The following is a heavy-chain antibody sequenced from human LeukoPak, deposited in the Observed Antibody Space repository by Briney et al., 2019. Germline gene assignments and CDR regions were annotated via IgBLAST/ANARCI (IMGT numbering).Heavy chain of an antibody. J-gene: IGHJ3*02. CDR2: ISYDGSNK. CDR3: AKDRLSVADGDI. V-gene: IGHV3-30-3*01. Sequence: GGSLRLSCAASGFTFSSYAMHWVRQAPGKGLEWVAVISYDGSNKYYADSVKGRFTISRDNSKNTLYLQMNSLRAEDTAVYYCAKDRLSVADGDIWGQGTMVTVSS. D-gene: IGHD6-19*01. CDR1: GFTFSSYA.